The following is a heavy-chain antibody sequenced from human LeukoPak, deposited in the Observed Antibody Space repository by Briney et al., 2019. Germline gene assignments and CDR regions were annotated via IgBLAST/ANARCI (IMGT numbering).Heavy chain of an antibody. CDR2: IYYSGST. V-gene: IGHV4-59*12. CDR3: ARDRMVRGVIVYYYGMDV. CDR1: GGSFSDYH. Sequence: SETLSLTCAIYGGSFSDYHWSWIRQPPGKGLEWIGYIYYSGSTNYNPSLKSRVTISVDTSKNQFSLKLSSVTAADTAVYYCARDRMVRGVIVYYYGMDVWGQGTTVTVSS. J-gene: IGHJ6*02. D-gene: IGHD3-10*01.